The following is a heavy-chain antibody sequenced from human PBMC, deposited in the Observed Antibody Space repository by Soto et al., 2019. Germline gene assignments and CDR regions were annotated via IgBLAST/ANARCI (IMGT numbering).Heavy chain of an antibody. D-gene: IGHD3-3*01. CDR1: GSSFGSYS. Sequence: GRSLRLSCAASGSSFGSYSLSWVRQAPGKGLEWVSTISGSDGKTIYADSVKGRFSISRDTSQNTLYLQMNSLRADDTAIYYCARWSYLDYWGQGTRVTVSS. J-gene: IGHJ4*02. CDR2: ISGSDGKT. V-gene: IGHV3-23*01. CDR3: ARWSYLDY.